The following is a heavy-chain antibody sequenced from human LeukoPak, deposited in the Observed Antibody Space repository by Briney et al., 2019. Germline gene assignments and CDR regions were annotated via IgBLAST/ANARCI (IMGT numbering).Heavy chain of an antibody. Sequence: PSETLSLTCTVSGGSISSGGYYWSWIRQHPGKGLEWIGYIYYSGSTYYNPSLKSRVTISVDTSKNQFSLKLSSVTAADTAVYYCARGGSSGYYYVGYWGQGTLVTVSS. D-gene: IGHD3-22*01. CDR3: ARGGSSGYYYVGY. CDR1: GGSISSGGYY. V-gene: IGHV4-31*03. J-gene: IGHJ4*02. CDR2: IYYSGST.